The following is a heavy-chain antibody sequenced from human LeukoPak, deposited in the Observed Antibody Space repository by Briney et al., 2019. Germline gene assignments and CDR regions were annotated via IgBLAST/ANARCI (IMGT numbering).Heavy chain of an antibody. J-gene: IGHJ4*02. Sequence: SETLSLTCNVSGGSISSYYWSWIRHPPGKGLEWIGHIYYSGSTNYNPSLKSRVTMSVDTSKNQFSLKLSSVTAADTAVYYCARVFEYYDILTGYYPKYCFDYWGQGTLVTVSS. V-gene: IGHV4-59*01. D-gene: IGHD3-9*01. CDR1: GGSISSYY. CDR3: ARVFEYYDILTGYYPKYCFDY. CDR2: IYYSGST.